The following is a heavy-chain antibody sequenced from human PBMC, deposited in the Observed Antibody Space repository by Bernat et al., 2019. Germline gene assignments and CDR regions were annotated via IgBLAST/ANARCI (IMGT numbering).Heavy chain of an antibody. CDR1: GFTFSDYY. J-gene: IGHJ2*01. CDR3: TRPADYVVKDWYFDL. V-gene: IGHV3-11*06. Sequence: QVQLVESGGGLVKPGGSPRLSCAASGFTFSDYYMSWIRQAPGKGLEWVSYISSSSYTNYADSVKGRFTISRDNAKNSLYLQMNSLRAEDTAVYYCTRPADYVVKDWYFDLWGRGTLVTVSS. CDR2: ISSSSYT. D-gene: IGHD4-17*01.